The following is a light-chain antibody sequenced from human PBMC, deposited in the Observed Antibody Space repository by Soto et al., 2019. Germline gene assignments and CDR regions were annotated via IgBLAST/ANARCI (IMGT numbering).Light chain of an antibody. CDR1: QSVSSN. Sequence: EIVMMQSPATLSVSPGERATLSCRASQSVSSNLAWYQQKPGQAPRLLIYGASTRATGIPGRFSGSGSGTEFTFTISSLQSEDLAVYYCQQYDNWPPYTFGQGTKLEIK. J-gene: IGKJ2*01. V-gene: IGKV3-15*01. CDR3: QQYDNWPPYT. CDR2: GAS.